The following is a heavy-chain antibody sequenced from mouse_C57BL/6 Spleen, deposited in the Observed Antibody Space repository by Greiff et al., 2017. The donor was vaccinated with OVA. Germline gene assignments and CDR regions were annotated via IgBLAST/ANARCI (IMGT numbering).Heavy chain of an antibody. Sequence: EVKLQESGPGLVKPSQSLSLTCSVTGYSITSGYYWNWIRQFPGNKLEWMGYISYDGSNNYNPSLKNRISITRDTSKNQFFLKLNSVTTEDTATYYCARDYYYGSSYDYFDYWGQGTTLTVSS. D-gene: IGHD1-1*01. CDR3: ARDYYYGSSYDYFDY. CDR1: GYSITSGYY. V-gene: IGHV3-6*01. CDR2: ISYDGSN. J-gene: IGHJ2*01.